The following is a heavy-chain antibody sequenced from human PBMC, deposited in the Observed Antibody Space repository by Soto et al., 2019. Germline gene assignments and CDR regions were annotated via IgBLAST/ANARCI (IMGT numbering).Heavy chain of an antibody. J-gene: IGHJ4*02. D-gene: IGHD3-16*02. CDR2: ISAYNGNT. V-gene: IGHV1-18*01. Sequence: ASVKVSCKASGYTFTSYGISWVRQAPGQGLEWMGWISAYNGNTNYAQKLQGRVTMTTDTSTSTAYMELRSLRSDDTAVYYCARTRGASVYDYIWGSYRSRYYFDYWGQGTLVTVSS. CDR3: ARTRGASVYDYIWGSYRSRYYFDY. CDR1: GYTFTSYG.